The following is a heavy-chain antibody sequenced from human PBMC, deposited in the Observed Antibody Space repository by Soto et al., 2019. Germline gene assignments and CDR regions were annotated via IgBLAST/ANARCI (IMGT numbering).Heavy chain of an antibody. D-gene: IGHD2-15*01. Sequence: PGGSLRLSCAASGFTFSTYGMHWVRQAPGKGLEWVAVISYDGSKKDYADSVKGRFTISRDNSKNTLYLQMNSLRAEDTAVYYFARDLSSGGTYAFDVWGQGIMVTVSS. CDR3: ARDLSSGGTYAFDV. CDR1: GFTFSTYG. CDR2: ISYDGSKK. J-gene: IGHJ3*01. V-gene: IGHV3-30*03.